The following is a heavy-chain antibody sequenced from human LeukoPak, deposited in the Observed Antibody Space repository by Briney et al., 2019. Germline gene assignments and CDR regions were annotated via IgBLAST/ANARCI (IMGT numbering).Heavy chain of an antibody. CDR2: IRSDSSII. J-gene: IGHJ4*02. Sequence: GGSLRVSCAASGFAFNTYSMNWVRQAPGKGLEWVSYIRSDSSIIYYADSVKGRFTMSRDNGKNSLYLQMNSLRVEDTAVYFCARVQAGKRDFDYWGQGPLVTVSS. CDR1: GFAFNTYS. CDR3: ARVQAGKRDFDY. V-gene: IGHV3-48*01.